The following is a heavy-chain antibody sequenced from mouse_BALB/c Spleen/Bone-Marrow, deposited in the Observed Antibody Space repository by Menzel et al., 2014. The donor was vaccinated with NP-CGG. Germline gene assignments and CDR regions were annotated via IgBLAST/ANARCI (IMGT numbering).Heavy chain of an antibody. Sequence: EVQLVESGGGLVQPGGSLKLSCAASGFTFSNYGMSWVRQTPDKRLELVATINGNGGSTYYPDSVEGRFTISRDTAKNTLYLQMSSLKSEETAMYYCVRGNYGNYVDYFDFWGQGTTLTVSS. J-gene: IGHJ2*01. D-gene: IGHD2-1*01. CDR1: GFTFSNYG. CDR2: INGNGGST. V-gene: IGHV5-6-3*01. CDR3: VRGNYGNYVDYFDF.